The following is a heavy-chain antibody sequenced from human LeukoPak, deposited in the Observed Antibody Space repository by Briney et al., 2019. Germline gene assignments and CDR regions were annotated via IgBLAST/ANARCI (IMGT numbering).Heavy chain of an antibody. CDR2: MYPNSSNT. J-gene: IGHJ6*02. V-gene: IGHV1-8*01. CDR1: GYTFTSYD. CDR3: ARKGYDSSGYFAQYYYYYGMDV. D-gene: IGHD3-22*01. Sequence: GASVKVSCTASGYTFTSYDVNWVRQATGQGLEWMGWMYPNSSNTGSAQKFPGRVTMTRNTSIRTAYMELSSLRSEDTAVYYYARKGYDSSGYFAQYYYYYGMDVWGQGPTVTVSS.